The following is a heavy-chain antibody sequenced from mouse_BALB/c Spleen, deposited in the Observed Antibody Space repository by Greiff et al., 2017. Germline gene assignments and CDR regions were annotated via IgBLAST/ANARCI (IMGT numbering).Heavy chain of an antibody. CDR1: GFTFSSYA. CDR2: ISSGGSYT. J-gene: IGHJ2*01. CDR3: ARHYRYDVESRYFDY. D-gene: IGHD2-14*01. Sequence: EVKLVESGGGLVKPGGSLKLSCAASGFTFSSYAMSWVRQTPEKRLEWVATISSGGSYTYYPDSVKGRFTISRDNAKNTLYLQMSSLRSEDTAMYYCARHYRYDVESRYFDYWGQGTTLTVSS. V-gene: IGHV5-9-3*01.